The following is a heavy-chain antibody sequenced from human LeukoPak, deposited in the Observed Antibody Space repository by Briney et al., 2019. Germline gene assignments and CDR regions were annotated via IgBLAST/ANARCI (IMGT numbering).Heavy chain of an antibody. CDR1: GFTFSSYS. CDR3: ATHNTNSGSYYNTRDMFAFDI. D-gene: IGHD1-26*01. J-gene: IGHJ3*02. Sequence: PGGSLRLSCAASGFTFSSYSMNWVRQAPGKGLEWVSSISSSSSYIYYADSVKGRFTISRDNAKNSLYLQMNSLRAEDTAVYYCATHNTNSGSYYNTRDMFAFDIWGQGTMVTVSS. V-gene: IGHV3-21*01. CDR2: ISSSSSYI.